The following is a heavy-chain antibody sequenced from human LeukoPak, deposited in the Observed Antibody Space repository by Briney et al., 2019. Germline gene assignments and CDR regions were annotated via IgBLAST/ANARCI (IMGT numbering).Heavy chain of an antibody. Sequence: ASVNVSCTASGYTFTSYAMNWVRQAPGQGLEWMGWINTNTGNPTYAQGFTGRFVFSLDTSVSTAYLQISSLKAEDTAVYYCASNTMVRSSGYRNYYYYGMDVWGQGTTVTVSS. J-gene: IGHJ6*02. CDR3: ASNTMVRSSGYRNYYYYGMDV. CDR2: INTNTGNP. D-gene: IGHD3-22*01. CDR1: GYTFTSYA. V-gene: IGHV7-4-1*02.